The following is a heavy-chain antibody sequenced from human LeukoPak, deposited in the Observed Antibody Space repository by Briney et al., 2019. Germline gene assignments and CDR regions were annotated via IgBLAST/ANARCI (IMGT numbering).Heavy chain of an antibody. J-gene: IGHJ4*02. CDR3: ARDYSSSWYFDP. CDR2: IIPIFGTA. V-gene: IGHV1-69*06. Sequence: ASVKVSCKASGGTFSSYAISWVRQAPRQGLEWMGGIIPIFGTANYAQKFQGRVTITADKSTSTAYMELSSLRSEDRAVYYCARDYSSSWYFDPWGQGTLVTVSS. CDR1: GGTFSSYA. D-gene: IGHD6-13*01.